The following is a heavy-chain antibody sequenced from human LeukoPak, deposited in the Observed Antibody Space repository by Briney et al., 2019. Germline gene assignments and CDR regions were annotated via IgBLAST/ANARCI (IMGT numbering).Heavy chain of an antibody. CDR1: GYSFTKYW. CDR3: ASLYGGNSPYYFDY. CDR2: IYPGDSET. D-gene: IGHD4-23*01. Sequence: GESLKISCKGSGYSFTKYWIGWVRQTPEKGLEWMGIIYPGDSETRYSPSFQGQVTISADKSITTAYLQWSSLKASDTAVYYCASLYGGNSPYYFDYWGQGTLVTVSS. V-gene: IGHV5-51*01. J-gene: IGHJ4*02.